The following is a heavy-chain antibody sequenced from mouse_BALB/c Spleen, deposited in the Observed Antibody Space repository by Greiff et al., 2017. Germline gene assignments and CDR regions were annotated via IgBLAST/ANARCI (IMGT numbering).Heavy chain of an antibody. J-gene: IGHJ2*01. CDR2: ISSGSSTI. CDR1: GFTFSSFG. D-gene: IGHD2-2*01. V-gene: IGHV5-17*02. CDR3: ARRSGIYYGYDGFDY. Sequence: EVQRVESGGGLVQPGGSRKLSCAASGFTFSSFGMHWVRQAPEKGLEWVAYISSGSSTIYYADTVKGRFTISRDNPKNTLFLQMTSLRSEDTAMYYCARRSGIYYGYDGFDYWGQGTTLTVSS.